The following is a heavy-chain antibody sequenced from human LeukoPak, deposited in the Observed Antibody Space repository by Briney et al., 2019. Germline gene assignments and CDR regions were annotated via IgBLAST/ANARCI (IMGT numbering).Heavy chain of an antibody. CDR2: IGHDGSQK. Sequence: GGSLRLSCATSGFTFTSYGIHWVRQAPGKGLEWVAFIGHDGSQKSFADSVKDRFSISRDNSKNTLHLQMNSLRVEDTAMYYCARDGSGGYGGGNWFDPWGQGALVTVSS. CDR3: ARDGSGGYGGGNWFDP. J-gene: IGHJ5*02. D-gene: IGHD1-26*01. CDR1: GFTFTSYG. V-gene: IGHV3-30*02.